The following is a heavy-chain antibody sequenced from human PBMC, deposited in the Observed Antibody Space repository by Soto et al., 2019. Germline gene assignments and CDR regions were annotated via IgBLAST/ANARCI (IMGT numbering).Heavy chain of an antibody. CDR2: IYYSGST. Sequence: QVQLQESGPGLVKPSETLSLTCTVSGGSISSYYWSWIRQPPGKGLEWIGYIYYSGSTNCNPSLKSRVTISVDTSKNQFSLKLSSVTAADTAVYYCARTIFGVVIRDYFDYWGQGTLVTVSS. D-gene: IGHD3-3*01. V-gene: IGHV4-59*01. J-gene: IGHJ4*02. CDR1: GGSISSYY. CDR3: ARTIFGVVIRDYFDY.